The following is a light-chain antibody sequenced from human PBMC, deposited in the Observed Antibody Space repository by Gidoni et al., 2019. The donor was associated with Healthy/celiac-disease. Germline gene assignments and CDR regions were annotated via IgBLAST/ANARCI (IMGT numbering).Light chain of an antibody. J-gene: IGKJ2*01. CDR2: DAS. CDR1: QSVSSY. CDR3: QQSSNWPRT. Sequence: DSVFTQSAATLSLSSGDRATLSCSASQSVSSYLAWYQQKPGQAPRLLIYDASNTATGIPARFSGSGSGTDFTLTISSLEPEDFAVYYCQQSSNWPRTFGQGTKLEIK. V-gene: IGKV3-11*01.